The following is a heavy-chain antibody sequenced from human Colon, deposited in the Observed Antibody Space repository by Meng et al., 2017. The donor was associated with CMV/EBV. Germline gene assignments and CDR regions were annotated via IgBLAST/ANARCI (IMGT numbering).Heavy chain of an antibody. Sequence: GESLKISCAASGFIFSRYDMHWVRQAAGKGLEWVSAIGAGYDTYYSGSVKGRFTIARENATNSLYLQMDNMRAGDTAVYYCARKGQGPTHWLGPLDSWGQGTLVTVSS. CDR2: IGAGYDT. CDR1: GFIFSRYD. V-gene: IGHV3-13*01. D-gene: IGHD1-1*01. CDR3: ARKGQGPTHWLGPLDS. J-gene: IGHJ4*02.